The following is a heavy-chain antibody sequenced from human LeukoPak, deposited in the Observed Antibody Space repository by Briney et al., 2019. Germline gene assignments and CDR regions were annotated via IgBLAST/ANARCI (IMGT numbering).Heavy chain of an antibody. D-gene: IGHD2/OR15-2a*01. J-gene: IGHJ6*03. V-gene: IGHV6-1*01. CDR2: TYYRSKWYN. CDR1: GDSVSSNSAA. Sequence: SQTLSLTCAISGDSVSSNSAAWNWIRQSPSRGLEWLGRTYYRSKWYNDYAVSVKSRITINPDTSKNQFSLQLNSVTPEDTAVYYCARDFSPERYYYYYYMDVWGKGTTVTVSS. CDR3: ARDFSPERYYYYYYMDV.